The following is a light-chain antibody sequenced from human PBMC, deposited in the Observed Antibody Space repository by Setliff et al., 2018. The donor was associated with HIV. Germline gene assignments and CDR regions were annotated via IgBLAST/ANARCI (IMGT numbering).Light chain of an antibody. V-gene: IGLV2-14*01. J-gene: IGLJ1*01. CDR3: SSYTSSSLYV. Sequence: QSALPQPASVSGSPGQSITISCTGTSSDVGGYNYVSWYQQHPGNAPKLMIFEVSNRPSGVSNRFPGSKSGNTASLTISGLQAEDEADYYCSSYTSSSLYVFGTGTKVTVL. CDR1: SSDVGGYNY. CDR2: EVS.